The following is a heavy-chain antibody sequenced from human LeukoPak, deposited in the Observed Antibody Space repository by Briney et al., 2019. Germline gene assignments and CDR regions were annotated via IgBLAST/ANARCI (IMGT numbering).Heavy chain of an antibody. Sequence: SETLSLTCTVSGGSISSGSYYWSWIWQPAGKGLEWIGRIYTSGTTNYNPSLKSRVTISVDTSNNQFSVKLSSLTAADTAVYYCARVRVWFGELLRRTYYYYYMDVWGKGTTVTVSS. CDR1: GGSISSGSYY. D-gene: IGHD3-10*01. CDR2: IYTSGTT. CDR3: ARVRVWFGELLRRTYYYYYMDV. J-gene: IGHJ6*03. V-gene: IGHV4-61*02.